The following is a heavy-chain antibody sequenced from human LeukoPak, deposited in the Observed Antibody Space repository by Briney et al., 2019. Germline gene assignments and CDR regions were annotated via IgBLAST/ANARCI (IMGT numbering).Heavy chain of an antibody. Sequence: PSETLSLTCTVSGNSISSGDYYWSWIRQPAGKGLEWIGRIYTSGSTTYNPSLKSRVTISGDTSENQFSLRLSSVTAADTAVYYCARASYSYDISGWVPFDYWGQGTLVTVPS. CDR1: GNSISSGDYY. CDR2: IYTSGST. V-gene: IGHV4-61*02. D-gene: IGHD3-22*01. CDR3: ARASYSYDISGWVPFDY. J-gene: IGHJ4*02.